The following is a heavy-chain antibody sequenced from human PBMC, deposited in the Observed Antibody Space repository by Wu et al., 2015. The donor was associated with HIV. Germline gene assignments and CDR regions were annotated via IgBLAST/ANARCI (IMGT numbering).Heavy chain of an antibody. CDR3: ARVSPPDV. Sequence: QVQLVQFGAEVKKPGSSVKVTCKASGDGFTSYAISWVRQAPGQGLEWMGWINPNSGATNYAQKFQPRVDMTRDTSMSTIYMELSGLTSDDTAVYYCARVSPPDVWGKGTTVTVSS. J-gene: IGHJ6*04. CDR2: INPNSGAT. V-gene: IGHV1-2*02. CDR1: GDGFTSYA.